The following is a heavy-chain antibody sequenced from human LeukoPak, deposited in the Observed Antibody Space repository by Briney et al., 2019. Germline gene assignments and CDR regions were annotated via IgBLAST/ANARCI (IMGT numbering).Heavy chain of an antibody. V-gene: IGHV3-23*01. CDR2: ISGGGGST. Sequence: GGSLRLSCAASGFTFSSYAMSWVRQAPGKGLEWVSAISGGGGSTYYADSVKGRFTISRDNSKNTLYLQMNSLRAEDTAVYYCAKDQGVLLWFGELLDDAFDIWGQGTMVTVSS. D-gene: IGHD3-10*01. CDR1: GFTFSSYA. J-gene: IGHJ3*02. CDR3: AKDQGVLLWFGELLDDAFDI.